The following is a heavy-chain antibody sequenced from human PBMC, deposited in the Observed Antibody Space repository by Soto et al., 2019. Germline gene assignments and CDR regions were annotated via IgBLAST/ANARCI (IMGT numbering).Heavy chain of an antibody. D-gene: IGHD6-19*01. J-gene: IGHJ3*02. CDR3: ARQQWLVLNAFDI. CDR2: IYYSGST. Sequence: QVQLQESGPGLVKPSETLSLTCTVSGGSISSYYWSWIRQPPGKGLEWIGYIYYSGSTNYNPSLKSRVPXSXDSXKNQFSMKLSSVTAADTAVYYCARQQWLVLNAFDIWGQGTMVTVSS. CDR1: GGSISSYY. V-gene: IGHV4-59*01.